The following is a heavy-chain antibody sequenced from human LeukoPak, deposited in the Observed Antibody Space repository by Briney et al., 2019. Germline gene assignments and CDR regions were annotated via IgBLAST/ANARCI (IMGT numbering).Heavy chain of an antibody. V-gene: IGHV3-21*01. CDR3: ARSGGSSGWYWFDP. CDR1: GFTFSSYS. CDR2: ISSSSSYI. D-gene: IGHD6-19*01. J-gene: IGHJ5*02. Sequence: GVSLRLSCAASGFTFSSYSMNWVRQAPGKGLEWVSSISSSSSYIYYADSVKGRFTISRDNAKNSLYLQMNSLRAEDTAVYYCARSGGSSGWYWFDPWGQGTLVTVSS.